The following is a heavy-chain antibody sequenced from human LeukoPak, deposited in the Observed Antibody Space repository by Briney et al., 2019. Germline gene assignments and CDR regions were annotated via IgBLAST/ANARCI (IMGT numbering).Heavy chain of an antibody. CDR3: ARHLDQQWEGGY. V-gene: IGHV4-39*01. Sequence: SETLSLTCTVSGGSISSSSYYWGWIRQPPGKGLEWIGSIYYSGSTYYNPSLKSRVTISVDTSKNQFSLKLSSVTAADTAVYYCARHLDQQWEGGYWGQGTLVTVSS. D-gene: IGHD1-26*01. CDR1: GGSISSSSYY. J-gene: IGHJ4*02. CDR2: IYYSGST.